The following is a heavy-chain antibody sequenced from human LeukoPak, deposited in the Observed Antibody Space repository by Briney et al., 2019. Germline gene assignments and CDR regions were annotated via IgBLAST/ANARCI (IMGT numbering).Heavy chain of an antibody. V-gene: IGHV1-2*02. D-gene: IGHD3-10*01. CDR1: GYTFTGYY. J-gene: IGHJ6*03. CDR2: INPDSGGT. CDR3: ARGPSITMVRGGQWYYYMDV. Sequence: ASVKVSCKASGYTFTGYYIHWVRQAPGQGLEWMGWINPDSGGTKYEQKFQGRVTMTRDTSISTVYMEMRSLTSDDTAVYYCARGPSITMVRGGQWYYYMDVWGKGTTVTISS.